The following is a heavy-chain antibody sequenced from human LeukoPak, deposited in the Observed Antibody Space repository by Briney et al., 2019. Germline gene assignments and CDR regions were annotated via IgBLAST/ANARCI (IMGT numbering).Heavy chain of an antibody. CDR3: ARGDLYYYYYYMDV. V-gene: IGHV1-18*01. CDR1: GYTFTNYG. CDR2: ISAYNGNT. J-gene: IGHJ6*03. Sequence: ASVKVSCKASGYTFTNYGITWVRQAPGQGLEWMGWISAYNGNTNYAQNLQDRVTMTTDTSTSTAYMELRSLRSDDTAVYYCARGDLYYYYYYMDVCGKGTTVTVSS.